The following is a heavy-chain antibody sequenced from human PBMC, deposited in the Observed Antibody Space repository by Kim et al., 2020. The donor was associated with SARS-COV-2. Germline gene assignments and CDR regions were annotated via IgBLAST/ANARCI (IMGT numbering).Heavy chain of an antibody. CDR1: GGSISSGGYY. Sequence: SETLSLTCTVSGGSISSGGYYWSWIRQHPGKGLEWIGYIYYSGSTYYNPSLKSRVTISVDTSKNQFSLKLSSVTAADTAVYYCARDSSGIHKPYGMDVWGQGTTVTVSS. D-gene: IGHD3-22*01. CDR2: IYYSGST. CDR3: ARDSSGIHKPYGMDV. V-gene: IGHV4-31*03. J-gene: IGHJ6*02.